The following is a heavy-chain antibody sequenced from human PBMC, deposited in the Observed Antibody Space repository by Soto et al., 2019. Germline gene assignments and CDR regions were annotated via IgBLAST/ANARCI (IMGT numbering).Heavy chain of an antibody. CDR3: AKLGTMGVFDN. CDR1: GFTFSSYA. CDR2: MTFRGDNT. V-gene: IGHV3-23*01. J-gene: IGHJ4*02. Sequence: EVQLLESGGGLVQPGGSLRLSCAASGFTFSSYAMSWVRQAPGKGLEWLAGMTFRGDNTYYADSVKGRFTLSRDNSRDRLDLQMNSLKVEDTALYYCAKLGTMGVFDNWGQGTLLTVSS. D-gene: IGHD1-26*01.